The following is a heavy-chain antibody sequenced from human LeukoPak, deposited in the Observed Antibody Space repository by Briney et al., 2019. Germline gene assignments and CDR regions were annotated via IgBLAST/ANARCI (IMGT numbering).Heavy chain of an antibody. Sequence: SETLSLTCAVSGYSISSEYYSSDYYWGWIRQPPGKGLEWIASLYHSGTTYYNPSLKSRVIISVDTSKNQFSLKLSSVTAADTAVYYCASYNSGYRFDYWGQGTLVTVSS. CDR3: ASYNSGYRFDY. V-gene: IGHV4-38-2*01. CDR2: LYHSGTT. CDR1: GYSISSEYYSSDYY. D-gene: IGHD3-22*01. J-gene: IGHJ4*02.